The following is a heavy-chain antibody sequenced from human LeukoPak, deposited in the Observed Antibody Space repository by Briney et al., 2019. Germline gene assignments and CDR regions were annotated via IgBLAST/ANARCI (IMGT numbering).Heavy chain of an antibody. D-gene: IGHD2-21*02. Sequence: SVKVSCKASGGTFSSYAISWVRQAPGQGLEWMGGIIPIFGTANYAQKFQGRVTITADESTSTAYMELSSLRSEDTAVYYCARAGIVVVTAVYYGMDVWGQGTTVTVSS. V-gene: IGHV1-69*01. CDR3: ARAGIVVVTAVYYGMDV. CDR1: GGTFSSYA. CDR2: IIPIFGTA. J-gene: IGHJ6*02.